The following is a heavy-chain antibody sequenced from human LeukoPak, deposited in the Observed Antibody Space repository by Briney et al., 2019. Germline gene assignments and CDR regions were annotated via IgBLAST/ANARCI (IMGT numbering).Heavy chain of an antibody. D-gene: IGHD6-19*01. V-gene: IGHV4-4*07. J-gene: IGHJ4*02. Sequence: PSETLSLTCTVSGGSISSYYWSWIRQPAGKGLEWIGRIYSSGSTNYNPSLKSRVTVSVDTSKNHFSLKLSSVTAADTAVYYCARGPRSSDWYSIDYWGRGTLVTASS. CDR3: ARGPRSSDWYSIDY. CDR2: IYSSGST. CDR1: GGSISSYY.